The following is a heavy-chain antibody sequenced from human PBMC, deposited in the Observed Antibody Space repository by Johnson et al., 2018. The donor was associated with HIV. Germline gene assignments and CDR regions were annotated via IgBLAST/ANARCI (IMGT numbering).Heavy chain of an antibody. Sequence: VQLVESGGGVVQPGRSLRLSCAASGFTFNNAWMSWVRQAPGKGLAWVGRIKSKTDGGTTDYAAPVKGRFTISRDDSKNTLYLQMNSLKTEDTAVYYCTTDSGWVPLEAFDIWGQGTMVTVSS. CDR2: IKSKTDGGTT. CDR1: GFTFNNAW. CDR3: TTDSGWVPLEAFDI. J-gene: IGHJ3*02. D-gene: IGHD6-19*01. V-gene: IGHV3-15*01.